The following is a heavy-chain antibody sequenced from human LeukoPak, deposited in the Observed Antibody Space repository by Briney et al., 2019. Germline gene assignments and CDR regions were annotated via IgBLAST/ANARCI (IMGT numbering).Heavy chain of an antibody. CDR3: GRPLRPSSGYYSFDS. J-gene: IGHJ4*02. D-gene: IGHD3-22*01. CDR1: GGSISRYY. CDR2: LYYNGST. V-gene: IGHV4-59*01. Sequence: PSDTLSLPCTVSGGSISRYYRRWIPQPPGKGLAWIGYLYYNGSTNYNPSPKSRVTISVDTSMNQIPLKLRSVTAADHAVDYCGRPLRPSSGYYSFDSWGQGTLVTVSS.